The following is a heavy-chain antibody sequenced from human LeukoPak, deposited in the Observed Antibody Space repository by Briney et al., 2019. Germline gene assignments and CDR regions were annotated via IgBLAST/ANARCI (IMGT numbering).Heavy chain of an antibody. CDR1: GYSITSTSF. CDR2: INHLGSA. Sequence: PSETLSLTCSVSGYSITSTSFWAWIRQTPGKGLEWIGSINHLGSAYYNPSLESRVTISVDTSKNQFSLKLSSVTAADTAVYYCARVGPDLVLLWFGEGYYFDYWGQGTLVTVSS. V-gene: IGHV4-38-2*02. J-gene: IGHJ4*02. CDR3: ARVGPDLVLLWFGEGYYFDY. D-gene: IGHD3-10*01.